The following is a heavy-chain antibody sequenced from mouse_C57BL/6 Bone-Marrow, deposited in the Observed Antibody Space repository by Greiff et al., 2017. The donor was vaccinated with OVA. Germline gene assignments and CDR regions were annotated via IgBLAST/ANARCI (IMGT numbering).Heavy chain of an antibody. CDR1: GYTFTDYE. D-gene: IGHD2-4*01. CDR2: IDPETGGT. CDR3: TRGLRRPGFAY. Sequence: VQLQQSGAELVRPGASVTLSCTASGYTFTDYEMHWVKQTPVHGLEWIGAIDPETGGTAYNQKFKGKAILTADKSSSTAYMELRSLTSEDSAVYYCTRGLRRPGFAYWGQGTLVTVSP. V-gene: IGHV1-15*01. J-gene: IGHJ3*01.